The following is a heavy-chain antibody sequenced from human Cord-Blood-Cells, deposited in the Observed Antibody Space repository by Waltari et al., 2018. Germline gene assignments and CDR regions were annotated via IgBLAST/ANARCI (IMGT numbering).Heavy chain of an antibody. J-gene: IGHJ3*02. D-gene: IGHD2-2*01. CDR1: GGSISSSSYY. Sequence: QLQLQESGPGLVKPSETLSLTCTVSGGSISSSSYYWGWMRQPPGKGLEWIGMIYYSGITYYNPTLKSRVTISVDTSKSQFSLKLSSVTAADTAVYYCARNYCSSTSCDAFDIWGQGTMVTVSS. CDR3: ARNYCSSTSCDAFDI. V-gene: IGHV4-39*01. CDR2: IYYSGIT.